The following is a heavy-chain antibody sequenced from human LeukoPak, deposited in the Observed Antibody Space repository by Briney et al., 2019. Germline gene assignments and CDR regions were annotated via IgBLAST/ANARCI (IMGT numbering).Heavy chain of an antibody. J-gene: IGHJ3*02. CDR1: GDSISSSSYY. D-gene: IGHD6-13*01. CDR2: IYYGGST. CDR3: ARVSSIAASGDAFDT. V-gene: IGHV4-39*07. Sequence: SQTLSLTCTVSGDSISSSSYYWAWIRQPPGKGLEWIGNIYYGGSTYYSPSLKSRVTISVDTSKNQFSLKLSSVTAADTAVYFCARVSSIAASGDAFDTWGQGTLVTVSS.